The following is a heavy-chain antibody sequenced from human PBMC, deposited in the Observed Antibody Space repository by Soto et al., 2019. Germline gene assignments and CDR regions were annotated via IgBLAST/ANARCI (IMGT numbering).Heavy chain of an antibody. CDR3: ARGIAARPGFDY. CDR1: GGSISSYY. CDR2: IYYSGST. D-gene: IGHD6-6*01. Sequence: SETLSLTCTVSGGSISSYYWSWIRQPPGKGLEWIGYIYYSGSTNYNPSLKSRVTISVDTSKNQFSLKLSSVTAADTAVYYCARGIAARPGFDYWGQGTLVTVSS. J-gene: IGHJ4*02. V-gene: IGHV4-59*12.